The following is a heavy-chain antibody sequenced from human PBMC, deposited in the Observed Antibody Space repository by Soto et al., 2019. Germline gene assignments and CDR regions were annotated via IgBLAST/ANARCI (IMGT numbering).Heavy chain of an antibody. CDR1: GGTFSSYA. CDR3: ARHQDIVVVPAAIEGAFDY. D-gene: IGHD2-2*01. V-gene: IGHV1-69*13. CDR2: IIPIFGTA. Sequence: SVKVSCKASGGTFSSYAISWVRQAPGQGLEWMGGIIPIFGTANYAQKFQGRVTITADESTSTAYMELSSLRSEDTAVYYCARHQDIVVVPAAIEGAFDYWGQGTLVTVSS. J-gene: IGHJ4*02.